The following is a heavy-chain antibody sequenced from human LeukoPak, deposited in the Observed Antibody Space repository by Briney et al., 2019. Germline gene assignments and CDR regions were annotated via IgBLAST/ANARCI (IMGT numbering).Heavy chain of an antibody. CDR2: INPNSGGT. CDR3: ARGPNTGSFDY. CDR1: GYTFTAYY. J-gene: IGHJ4*02. V-gene: IGHV1-2*02. Sequence: ASVKFSCKASGYTFTAYYIHCFRQAPGQGLEWMGWINPNSGGTNYAQKFQGRVAMTRDTSITTVYMELSSLRSDDTAVYYCARGPNTGSFDYWGQGTLVTVSS. D-gene: IGHD1-26*01.